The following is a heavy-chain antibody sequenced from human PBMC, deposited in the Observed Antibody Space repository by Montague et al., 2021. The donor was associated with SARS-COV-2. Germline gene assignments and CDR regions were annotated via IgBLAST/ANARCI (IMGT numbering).Heavy chain of an antibody. CDR1: GGSISSYY. J-gene: IGHJ3*02. V-gene: IGHV4-59*01. D-gene: IGHD3-22*01. Sequence: SETLSLTCTVSGGSISSYYWSWIRQPPGKGLEWIGYIYYSGSTNYNPSLKSRVTKSVDTSKNQFSLKLSSVTAADTAVYYCAREVRYYYDSSDPGAFDIWGQGTMVTVSS. CDR3: AREVRYYYDSSDPGAFDI. CDR2: IYYSGST.